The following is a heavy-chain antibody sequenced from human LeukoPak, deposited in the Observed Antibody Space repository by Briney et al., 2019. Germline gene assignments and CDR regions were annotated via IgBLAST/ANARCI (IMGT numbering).Heavy chain of an antibody. CDR1: GYTFTSYY. Sequence: ASVKVSCKASGYTFTSYYMHWVRQAPGQGLEWMGIINPSGGSTSYAQKFQGRVTMTTDTSTSTAYMELRSLRSDDTAVYYCARDVGYYDSSGYYLRAFDIWGQGTMVTVSS. D-gene: IGHD3-22*01. V-gene: IGHV1-46*01. CDR3: ARDVGYYDSSGYYLRAFDI. J-gene: IGHJ3*02. CDR2: INPSGGST.